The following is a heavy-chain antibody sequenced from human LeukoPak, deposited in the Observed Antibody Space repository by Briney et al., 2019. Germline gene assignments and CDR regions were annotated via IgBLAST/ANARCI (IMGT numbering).Heavy chain of an antibody. Sequence: GASVKVSCKASGYTFTGYYMHWERQAPGQGLEWMGWINPNSDGTNYAQKFQGRVTMTRDTSISTAYMELSRLRSDDTAVYYCARGGYSSSWYPRAEYFQHWGQGTLVTVSS. CDR3: ARGGYSSSWYPRAEYFQH. J-gene: IGHJ1*01. CDR1: GYTFTGYY. D-gene: IGHD6-13*01. V-gene: IGHV1-2*02. CDR2: INPNSDGT.